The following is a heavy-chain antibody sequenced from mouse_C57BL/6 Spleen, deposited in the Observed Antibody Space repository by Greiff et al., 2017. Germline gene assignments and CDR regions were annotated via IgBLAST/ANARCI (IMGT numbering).Heavy chain of an antibody. J-gene: IGHJ4*01. CDR2: IDPSDSYT. V-gene: IGHV1-59*01. CDR3: ARVKFGGNYRYAMDY. D-gene: IGHD2-1*01. CDR1: GYTFTSYW. Sequence: VPLQQPGAELVRPGTSVKLSCKASGYTFTSYWMHWVKQRPGQGLEWIGVIDPSDSYTNYNQKFKGKATLTVDTSSRTAYMQLSSVTSEDSAVYYCARVKFGGNYRYAMDYWGQGTSVTVSS.